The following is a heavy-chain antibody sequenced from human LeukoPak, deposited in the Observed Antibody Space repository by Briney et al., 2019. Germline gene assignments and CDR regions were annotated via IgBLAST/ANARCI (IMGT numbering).Heavy chain of an antibody. Sequence: QPGGSLRLSCAASGFTFSSYAMHWVRQAPGKGLEWVAVISYDGSNKYYADSVKGRFTISRDNSKNTLYLQMNSLRAEDTAVYYCAGPTRVPAATKRDYGMDVWGKGTTVTVSS. J-gene: IGHJ6*04. CDR1: GFTFSSYA. V-gene: IGHV3-30*04. CDR3: AGPTRVPAATKRDYGMDV. D-gene: IGHD2-2*01. CDR2: ISYDGSNK.